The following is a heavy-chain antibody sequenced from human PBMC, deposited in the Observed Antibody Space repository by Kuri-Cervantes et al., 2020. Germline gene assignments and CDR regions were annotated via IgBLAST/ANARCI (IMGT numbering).Heavy chain of an antibody. Sequence: SVKVSCKASGGTFSSYAISWVRQAPGQGLEWMGGIIPIFGTANYAQKFQGRVTMTRNNSINTAYMELSSLRYEDTAMYYCARELIYDSENYYKGLDYWAQGTLVTVSS. CDR2: IIPIFGTA. V-gene: IGHV1-69*05. CDR1: GGTFSSYA. CDR3: ARELIYDSENYYKGLDY. D-gene: IGHD3-10*01. J-gene: IGHJ4*02.